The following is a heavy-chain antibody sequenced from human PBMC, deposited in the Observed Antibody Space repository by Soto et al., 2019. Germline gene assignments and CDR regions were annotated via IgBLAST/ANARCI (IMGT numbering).Heavy chain of an antibody. CDR2: INTDGSST. J-gene: IGHJ4*02. CDR3: AKRGVDTFGLSY. CDR1: GFTFSSFW. Sequence: PGGSLRLSCAFSGFTFSSFWMHWFRQAPGEGLVWVSRINTDGSSTSYADSVKGRFTISRDNAKNTLYLQMNSLRVEDTAMYYCAKRGVDTFGLSYWGQGTLVTVSS. V-gene: IGHV3-74*01. D-gene: IGHD3-10*01.